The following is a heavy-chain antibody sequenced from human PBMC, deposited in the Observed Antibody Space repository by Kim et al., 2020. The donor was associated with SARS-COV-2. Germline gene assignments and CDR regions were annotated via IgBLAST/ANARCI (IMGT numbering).Heavy chain of an antibody. Sequence: GGSLRLSCAASGFTFGDYAMHWVRQAPGKGLEWVSGISWNSGSIGYADSVKGRFTISRDNAKNSLYLQMNSLRAEDTALYYCAKDFIAWNYGGGSDYWGQGTLVTVSS. CDR2: ISWNSGSI. CDR3: AKDFIAWNYGGGSDY. J-gene: IGHJ4*02. CDR1: GFTFGDYA. V-gene: IGHV3-9*01. D-gene: IGHD1-7*01.